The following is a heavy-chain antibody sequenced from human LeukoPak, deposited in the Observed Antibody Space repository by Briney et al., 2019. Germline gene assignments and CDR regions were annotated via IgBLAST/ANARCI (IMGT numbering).Heavy chain of an antibody. CDR1: GFTFSSYW. CDR3: ITDLG. Sequence: GGSLRLSCAASGFTFSSYWMHWVRQVAGKGLVWLARVDHGGSGTNYADSVKGRFTISRDNAKSTVYLQMNSLRVEDTAVYYCITDLGWGQGTLVTVSS. D-gene: IGHD1-14*01. V-gene: IGHV3-74*01. CDR2: VDHGGSGT. J-gene: IGHJ4*02.